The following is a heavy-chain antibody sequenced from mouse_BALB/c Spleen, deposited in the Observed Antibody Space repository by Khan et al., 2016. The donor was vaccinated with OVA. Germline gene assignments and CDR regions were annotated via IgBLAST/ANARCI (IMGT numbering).Heavy chain of an antibody. CDR1: GYTFTSYV. CDR2: IYPFNDDA. CDR3: SPVGTSYVSFAY. J-gene: IGHJ3*01. V-gene: IGHV1S136*01. Sequence: EVQLQQSGPELVKPGASVKMSCKASGYTFTSYVMHWVKQKPGLGLEWIGYIYPFNDDAKYNEKFKGKATLTSDKSSSTAYMELSSLNSEDSAVYYCSPVGTSYVSFAYWGQGTLVTVSA. D-gene: IGHD1-1*01.